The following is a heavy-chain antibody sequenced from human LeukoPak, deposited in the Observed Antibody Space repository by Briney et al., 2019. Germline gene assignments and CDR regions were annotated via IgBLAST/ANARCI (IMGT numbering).Heavy chain of an antibody. J-gene: IGHJ4*02. Sequence: GGSLRLSCAASGFTFSSYAMNWVRQAPGKGLEWVPVIGCRGDTTFYADSVKGRFTISRDNSQNTLYLQMNTLTPEDTSVYYCEKSTTVTSIRYRFDYWGQGTLVTVSS. CDR2: IGCRGDTT. CDR3: EKSTTVTSIRYRFDY. D-gene: IGHD4-17*01. V-gene: IGHV3-23*01. CDR1: GFTFSSYA.